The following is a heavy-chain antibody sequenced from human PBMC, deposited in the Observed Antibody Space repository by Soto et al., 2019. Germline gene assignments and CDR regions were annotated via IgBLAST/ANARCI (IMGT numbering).Heavy chain of an antibody. Sequence: SETLSLTCSVSGGSVRSGNHFWNWIRHPPGRGLEWLGYMYYTGVTNYNPSLKSRVSMSVDTSKNQFSPKLTSLTAADTAVYYCARGGEPLGYYGLDVWGQGTTVTVSS. J-gene: IGHJ6*02. V-gene: IGHV4-61*01. CDR2: MYYTGVT. D-gene: IGHD3-10*01. CDR1: GGSVRSGNHF. CDR3: ARGGEPLGYYGLDV.